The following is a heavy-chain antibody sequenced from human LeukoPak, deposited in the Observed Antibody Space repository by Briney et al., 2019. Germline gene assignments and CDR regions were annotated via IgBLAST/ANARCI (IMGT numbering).Heavy chain of an antibody. J-gene: IGHJ5*02. CDR1: GGSISSYY. Sequence: SETLSLTCTVSGGSISSYYWSWIRQPAGKGLEWIGRIYTSGSTNYNPSLKSRVTISVDTSKNQFSLKLSSVTAADTAVYYCARRIGYCSSTSCYTGSWFDPWGQGTLVTVSS. D-gene: IGHD2-2*02. CDR2: IYTSGST. CDR3: ARRIGYCSSTSCYTGSWFDP. V-gene: IGHV4-4*07.